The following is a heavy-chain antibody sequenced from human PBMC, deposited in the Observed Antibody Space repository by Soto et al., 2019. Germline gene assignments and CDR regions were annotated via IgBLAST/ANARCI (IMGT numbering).Heavy chain of an antibody. CDR1: GCTFTRYY. CDR2: INPSAGST. Sequence: ASVKVSCKASGCTFTRYYMHWVRQAPGQGLEWMGIINPSAGSTSYAQKFQGRVTMTSDTSTSTVYMELTSLRSEDTAVYYCARDQSAVISDYWGQGTLVTVSS. J-gene: IGHJ4*02. CDR3: ARDQSAVISDY. V-gene: IGHV1-46*01. D-gene: IGHD3-22*01.